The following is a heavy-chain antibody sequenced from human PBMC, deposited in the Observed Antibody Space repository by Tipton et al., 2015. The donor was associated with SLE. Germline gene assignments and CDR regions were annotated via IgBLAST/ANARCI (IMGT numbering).Heavy chain of an antibody. J-gene: IGHJ4*02. CDR1: GFTFSTFW. CDR2: IKQDGSEE. Sequence: SLRLSCAASGFTFSTFWMSWVRQAPGKGLEWVANIKQDGSEEYYVDSVKGRFTISRDNAKNSLYLQMNSLRAEDTAVYYCVSGGLVTSSWYDRPDYWGQGTLVTVSS. D-gene: IGHD6-13*01. CDR3: VSGGLVTSSWYDRPDY. V-gene: IGHV3-7*01.